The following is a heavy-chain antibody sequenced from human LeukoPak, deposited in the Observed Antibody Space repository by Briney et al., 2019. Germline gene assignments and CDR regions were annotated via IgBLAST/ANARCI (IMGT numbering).Heavy chain of an antibody. CDR3: ARDPWDYDSSGYYYGC. Sequence: ASVKVSCKASGYTFSSYYMHWVRQAPGQGLEWMGIINPSGGSTTYAQKFQGRVTMTRDTSTSTVYMELSSLTSEDTAVYYCARDPWDYDSSGYYYGCWGQGTLVTVSS. CDR2: INPSGGST. V-gene: IGHV1-46*01. D-gene: IGHD3-22*01. CDR1: GYTFSSYY. J-gene: IGHJ4*02.